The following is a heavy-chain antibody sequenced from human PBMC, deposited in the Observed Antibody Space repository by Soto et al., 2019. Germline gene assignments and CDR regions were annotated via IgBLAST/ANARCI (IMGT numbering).Heavy chain of an antibody. CDR1: GFTFSSYA. D-gene: IGHD3-10*01. CDR2: ISGSGGST. Sequence: GGSLRLSCAASGFTFSSYAMSWVRQAPGKGLEWVSAISGSGGSTYYADSVKGRFTISRDNSKNTLYLQMNSLRAEDTAVYYCAKPRSGSGGYLQYGMDVWGQGTTVTVS. J-gene: IGHJ6*02. V-gene: IGHV3-23*01. CDR3: AKPRSGSGGYLQYGMDV.